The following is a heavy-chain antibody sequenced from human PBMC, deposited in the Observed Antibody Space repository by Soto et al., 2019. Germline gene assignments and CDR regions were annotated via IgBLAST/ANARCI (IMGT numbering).Heavy chain of an antibody. CDR2: IHYSGST. V-gene: IGHV4-30-4*01. CDR3: ARSSLGPWSLGY. D-gene: IGHD2-8*01. CDR1: GGSISSGNYY. J-gene: IGHJ4*02. Sequence: SETLSLTCTVSGGSISSGNYYWNWIRQPPGKGLEYIGYIHYSGSTYYNPSLKSRVTISVDTSKSQFSLRLSSVTAADTAVYYCARSSLGPWSLGYWGPGTLVTVS.